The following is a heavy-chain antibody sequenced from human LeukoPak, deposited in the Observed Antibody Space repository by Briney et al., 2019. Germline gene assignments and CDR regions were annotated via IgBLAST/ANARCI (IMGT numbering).Heavy chain of an antibody. J-gene: IGHJ6*03. D-gene: IGHD3-9*01. Sequence: SVKVSCKASGYTFTSYAMNWVRQAPGQGLEWMGGIIPMFETANYAQKFQGRVTITADEFTTTVYMELSSLRSEDTAVYYCARGIRYYDILTGHVKGHDNSYYYYMDVWGQGTAVTISS. CDR3: ARGIRYYDILTGHVKGHDNSYYYYMDV. V-gene: IGHV1-69*13. CDR2: IIPMFETA. CDR1: GYTFTSYA.